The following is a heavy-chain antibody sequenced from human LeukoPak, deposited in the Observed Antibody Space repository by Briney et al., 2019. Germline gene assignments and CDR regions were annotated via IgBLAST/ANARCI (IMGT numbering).Heavy chain of an antibody. J-gene: IGHJ4*02. V-gene: IGHV3-21*01. CDR1: GFTFSSYS. CDR2: ISSSGNYI. Sequence: GGSLRLSCAASGFTFSSYSMNWVRQAPGKGLEWVSSISSSGNYIYYADSLKGRFTISRDNTKNSLYLQMNSLRAEDTAVYYCARADTLGGYYFDNWGQGTLVTVSS. D-gene: IGHD3-16*01. CDR3: ARADTLGGYYFDN.